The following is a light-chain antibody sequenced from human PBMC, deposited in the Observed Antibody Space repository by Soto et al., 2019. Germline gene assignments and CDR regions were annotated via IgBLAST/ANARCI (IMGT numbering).Light chain of an antibody. J-gene: IGKJ1*01. CDR2: AAS. Sequence: DIQMTQSPSSLSASVGDRVTITCRASQSISSYLNWYQHKPGKAPKLLIYAASSLQTGVPSRSRGSRSGTNFALTISSLQRDDFATYCCQQTESFPRSFCQGTKVDIK. CDR1: QSISSY. CDR3: QQTESFPRS. V-gene: IGKV1-39*01.